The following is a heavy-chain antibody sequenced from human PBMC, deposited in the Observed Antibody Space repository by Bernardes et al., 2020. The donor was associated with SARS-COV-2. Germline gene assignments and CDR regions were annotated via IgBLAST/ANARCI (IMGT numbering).Heavy chain of an antibody. D-gene: IGHD1-7*01. CDR2: IYYSGST. Sequence: SETLSLTCTVSGGSISSYYWSWIRQPPGKGLEWIGYIYYSGSTNYNPSLKSRVTISVDTSKNQFSLKLSSVTAADTAVYYCARHWITGTTFYHFALDVWGQGTTVTVSS. V-gene: IGHV4-59*01. J-gene: IGHJ6*02. CDR3: ARHWITGTTFYHFALDV. CDR1: GGSISSYY.